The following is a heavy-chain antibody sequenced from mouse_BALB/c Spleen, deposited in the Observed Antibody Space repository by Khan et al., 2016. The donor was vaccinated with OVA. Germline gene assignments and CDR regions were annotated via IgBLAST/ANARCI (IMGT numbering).Heavy chain of an antibody. D-gene: IGHD1-2*01. Sequence: VKLQQSGAELVRPGASVKLSCTASGFHIKDTYVHWVKQRPEQGLEWIGRIDPANGNTKYDPKFQGKATITADTSSNTAYLQLSSLTSEDTAVYYCAYSLLLYAIDYWGQGTSVTVSS. J-gene: IGHJ4*01. CDR3: AYSLLLYAIDY. V-gene: IGHV14-3*02. CDR1: GFHIKDTY. CDR2: IDPANGNT.